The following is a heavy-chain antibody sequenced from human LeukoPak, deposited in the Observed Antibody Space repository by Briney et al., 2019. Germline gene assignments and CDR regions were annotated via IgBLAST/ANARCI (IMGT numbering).Heavy chain of an antibody. CDR1: GGTFLNYA. V-gene: IGHV1-69*04. Sequence: SVKVSCKTCGGTFLNYAISWVRQAPGQGLEWMGRIIPILGIANYAQKFQARVTLTADKSTSTAYMELSSLRSDDTAVYYCARASQDYYGSGSYYRGGDAFDIWGQGTMVTVSS. J-gene: IGHJ3*02. D-gene: IGHD3-10*01. CDR2: IIPILGIA. CDR3: ARASQDYYGSGSYYRGGDAFDI.